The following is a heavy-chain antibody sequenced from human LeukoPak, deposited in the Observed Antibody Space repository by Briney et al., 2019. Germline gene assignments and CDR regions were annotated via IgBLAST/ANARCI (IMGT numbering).Heavy chain of an antibody. D-gene: IGHD6-19*01. CDR3: ARDRVGSGWPRPYYFEV. CDR1: GYTLTGYY. CDR2: INPNTGAT. Sequence: ASVKVSCKASGYTLTGYYLHWVRQAPGQGLEWMGWINPNTGATHSAQKFQGRIIMTRDSSISTAYMDLSRLRSDDTAVYYCARDRVGSGWPRPYYFEVWGQGTLVTVSS. V-gene: IGHV1-2*02. J-gene: IGHJ4*02.